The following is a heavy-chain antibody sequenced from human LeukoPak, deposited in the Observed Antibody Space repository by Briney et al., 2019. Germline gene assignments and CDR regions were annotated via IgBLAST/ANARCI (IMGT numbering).Heavy chain of an antibody. CDR1: GFTFSSYE. Sequence: PPGGSLRLSCAASGFTFSSYEMNWVRQAPGKGLEWVSYISSSGSTISYADSVKGRFTISRDNAKNSLYLQMNSLRAEDTAVYYCAELGITMIGGVWGKGTTVTISS. J-gene: IGHJ6*04. CDR3: AELGITMIGGV. CDR2: ISSSGSTI. D-gene: IGHD3-10*02. V-gene: IGHV3-48*03.